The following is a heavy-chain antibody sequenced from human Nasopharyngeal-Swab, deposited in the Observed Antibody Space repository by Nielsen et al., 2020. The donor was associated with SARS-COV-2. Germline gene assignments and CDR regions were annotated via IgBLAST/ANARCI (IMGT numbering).Heavy chain of an antibody. J-gene: IGHJ5*02. CDR1: GGSISSSSYY. CDR2: IYYSGST. V-gene: IGHV4-39*01. D-gene: IGHD3-3*01. CDR3: AATSVLRFLEWLNNWFDP. Sequence: SETLSLTCTVSGGSISSSSYYWGWIRQPPGKGLGWIGSIYYSGSTYYNPSLKSRVTISVDTSKNQFSLKLSSVTAADTAVYYCAATSVLRFLEWLNNWFDPWRQGTLVTVSS.